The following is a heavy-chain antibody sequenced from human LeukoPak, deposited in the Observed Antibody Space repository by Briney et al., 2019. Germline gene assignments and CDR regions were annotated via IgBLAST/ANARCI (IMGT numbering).Heavy chain of an antibody. J-gene: IGHJ3*02. CDR3: ARDLFRGYYYDARGAFDI. CDR1: GFTFSSYA. D-gene: IGHD3-22*01. Sequence: GGSLRLSCAASGFTFSSYAMSWVRQAPGKGLEWVSAISGSGGSTYYADSVKGRFTISRDNSKNTLYLQMNSLRAEDTAVYYCARDLFRGYYYDARGAFDIWGQGTMVTVSS. CDR2: ISGSGGST. V-gene: IGHV3-23*01.